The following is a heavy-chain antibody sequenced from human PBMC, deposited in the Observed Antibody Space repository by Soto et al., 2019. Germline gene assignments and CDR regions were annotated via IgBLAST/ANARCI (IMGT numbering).Heavy chain of an antibody. J-gene: IGHJ4*02. D-gene: IGHD3-22*01. CDR2: ISAYNGNT. Sequence: ASVKVSCKASGYTFTSYGIIWVRQAPGQGLEWMGWISAYNGNTNYAQKLQGRVTMTTDTSTSTAYMELRSLRSDDTAVYYCARQTLKGGYGPHDYWGQGTLVTVSS. CDR3: ARQTLKGGYGPHDY. V-gene: IGHV1-18*01. CDR1: GYTFTSYG.